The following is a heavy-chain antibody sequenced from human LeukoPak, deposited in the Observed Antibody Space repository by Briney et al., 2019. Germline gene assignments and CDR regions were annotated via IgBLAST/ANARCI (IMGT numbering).Heavy chain of an antibody. J-gene: IGHJ4*02. CDR3: AREGGPYRPLDY. CDR1: GGSITITNY. V-gene: IGHV4-4*02. CDR2: VNLQGST. Sequence: SETLSLTCGVSGGSITITNYRTWVRQPPGKGLEWIGEVNLQGSTNYNPSLMGRVAISVDTSENHISLQLTSVTAADTAVYYCAREGGPYRPLDYSGQGTLVTVSS.